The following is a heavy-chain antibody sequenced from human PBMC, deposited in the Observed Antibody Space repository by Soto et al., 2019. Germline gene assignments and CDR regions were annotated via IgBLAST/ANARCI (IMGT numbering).Heavy chain of an antibody. Sequence: EVQLVESGGGVVQPGGSLRLSCAASGFTFSNYWLDWVRQAPGKGLEWVSRIKSDESYTTYADSVRGRFTISRDSAKNTLYLLMCSLRAEDTAVYYCTSFRAWGGYWGQGTLVTVSS. D-gene: IGHD3-16*01. CDR3: TSFRAWGGY. J-gene: IGHJ4*02. CDR2: IKSDESYT. V-gene: IGHV3-74*03. CDR1: GFTFSNYW.